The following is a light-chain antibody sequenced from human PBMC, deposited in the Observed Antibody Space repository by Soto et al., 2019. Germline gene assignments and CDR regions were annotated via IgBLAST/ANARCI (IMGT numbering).Light chain of an antibody. CDR3: QQYGSSGT. J-gene: IGKJ1*01. Sequence: EIVLTQCQGTETLSPVTRATLSRRASQSVSNNYLAWYQQKPGQAPRLLIYGASNRATGIPDRFSGSGSGTDFTLTISRLEPEDFAVYYCQQYGSSGTFGQGTKVDIK. CDR2: GAS. CDR1: QSVSNNY. V-gene: IGKV3-20*01.